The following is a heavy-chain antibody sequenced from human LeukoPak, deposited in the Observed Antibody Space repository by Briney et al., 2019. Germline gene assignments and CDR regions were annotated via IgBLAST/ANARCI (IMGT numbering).Heavy chain of an antibody. J-gene: IGHJ4*02. Sequence: ASVKVSCKASGYTFTSYGISWVRQAPGQGLEWMGWISAYNGNTNYAQKLQGRVTMTTDTSTSTAYMELRSLRSDDTAVYYCARDALTYYDSSGGFDYWGQGTLVTVSS. V-gene: IGHV1-18*01. CDR3: ARDALTYYDSSGGFDY. CDR2: ISAYNGNT. CDR1: GYTFTSYG. D-gene: IGHD3-22*01.